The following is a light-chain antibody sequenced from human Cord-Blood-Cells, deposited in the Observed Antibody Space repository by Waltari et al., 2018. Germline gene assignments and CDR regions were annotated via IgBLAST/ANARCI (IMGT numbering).Light chain of an antibody. CDR2: YDS. Sequence: SYVLTQPPSVSVAPGKTARITCGGNNIGGKSVHWYQQKPGQAPVLVIYYDSDRPSGIPWRFSGSNSGNTATLTISRVEAGDEADYYCQVWDSSSDHVVFGGGTKLTVL. CDR3: QVWDSSSDHVV. J-gene: IGLJ2*01. CDR1: NIGGKS. V-gene: IGLV3-21*04.